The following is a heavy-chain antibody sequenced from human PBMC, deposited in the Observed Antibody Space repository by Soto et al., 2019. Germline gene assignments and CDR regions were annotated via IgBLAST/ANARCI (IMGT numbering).Heavy chain of an antibody. Sequence: EVQLLESGGGLVQPGGSLRLSCAASGFTFRNYVMTWVRQAPGKGREWLSTITGSGSNTYYADSVRGRFVISRDNSKDTLYLQMYSLGAEDTAVYYCGKMAWLGDLSGHDFWGQGTLVTVSS. J-gene: IGHJ4*02. CDR3: GKMAWLGDLSGHDF. V-gene: IGHV3-23*01. D-gene: IGHD3-10*01. CDR1: GFTFRNYV. CDR2: ITGSGSNT.